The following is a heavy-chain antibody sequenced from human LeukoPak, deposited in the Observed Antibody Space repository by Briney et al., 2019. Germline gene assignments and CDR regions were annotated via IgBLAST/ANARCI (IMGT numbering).Heavy chain of an antibody. Sequence: GGSLRLSCAASGFTFSSYWMHWVRQAPGKGLVWVSRINSDGSSTSYADSVKGRFTISRDNAKNSLYLQMDSLRAEDTAVYYCARDESRRGYCSGGSCYWGQGTLVTVSS. CDR3: ARDESRRGYCSGGSCY. CDR1: GFTFSSYW. J-gene: IGHJ4*02. D-gene: IGHD2-15*01. V-gene: IGHV3-74*01. CDR2: INSDGSST.